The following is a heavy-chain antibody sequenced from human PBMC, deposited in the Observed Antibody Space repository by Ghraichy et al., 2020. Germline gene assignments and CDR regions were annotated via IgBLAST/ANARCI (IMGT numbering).Heavy chain of an antibody. CDR2: IRSKAYGGTT. J-gene: IGHJ5*02. CDR3: TRDRWIGYCSSTSCSPMYNWFDP. CDR1: GFTFGDYA. D-gene: IGHD2-2*01. Sequence: GGSLRLSCTASGFTFGDYAMSWFRQAPGKGLEWVGFIRSKAYGGTTEYAASVKGRFTISRDDSKSIAYLQMNSLKTEDTAVYYCTRDRWIGYCSSTSCSPMYNWFDPWGQGTLVTVSS. V-gene: IGHV3-49*03.